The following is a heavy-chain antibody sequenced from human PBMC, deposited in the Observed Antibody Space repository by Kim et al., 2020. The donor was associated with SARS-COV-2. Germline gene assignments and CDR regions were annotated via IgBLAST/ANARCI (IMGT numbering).Heavy chain of an antibody. CDR1: GFTFSSYS. V-gene: IGHV3-48*04. D-gene: IGHD4-17*01. CDR2: ISSSSTI. J-gene: IGHJ4*02. Sequence: GGSLRLSCAASGFTFSSYSMNWVRQAPGKGLEWVSYISSSSTIYYADSVKGRFTISRDNAKNSLYLQMNSLRAEDTAVYYCARMTTVTTRNYWGQGTLVT. CDR3: ARMTTVTTRNY.